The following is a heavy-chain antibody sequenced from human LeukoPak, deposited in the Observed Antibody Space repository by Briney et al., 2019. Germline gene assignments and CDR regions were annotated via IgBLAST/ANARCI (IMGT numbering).Heavy chain of an antibody. V-gene: IGHV4-39*07. CDR3: AGGPPSLLYFQN. CDR1: GGSISSSSYY. J-gene: IGHJ1*01. Sequence: TSETLSLTCTVSGGSISSSSYYWGWIRQPPGKGLEWIGSIYYSGSTYYNPSLKSRVTISVDTSKNQFSLKLSSVTAADTAVYYCAGGPPSLLYFQNWGQGTLVSVSS. CDR2: IYYSGST.